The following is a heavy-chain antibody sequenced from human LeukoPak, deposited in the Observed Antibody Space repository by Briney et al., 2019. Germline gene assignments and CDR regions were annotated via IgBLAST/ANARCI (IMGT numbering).Heavy chain of an antibody. J-gene: IGHJ4*02. Sequence: PGGSLRLSCAASGFTFDDYGMSWVHQAPGKGLEWVSGINWNGGSTGYADSVKGRFTISRDNAKNSLYLQMNSLRAEDTALYYCARVHCSSTSCPGDYWGQGTLVTVSS. V-gene: IGHV3-20*04. CDR1: GFTFDDYG. CDR2: INWNGGST. CDR3: ARVHCSSTSCPGDY. D-gene: IGHD2-2*01.